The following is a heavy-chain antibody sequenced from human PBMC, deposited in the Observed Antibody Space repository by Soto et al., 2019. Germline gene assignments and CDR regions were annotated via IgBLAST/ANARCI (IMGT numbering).Heavy chain of an antibody. J-gene: IGHJ5*02. CDR1: GFTFSDYY. CDR2: ISSSSSYT. D-gene: IGHD6-19*01. V-gene: IGHV3-11*05. Sequence: QVQLVESGGGLVKPGGSLRLSCAASGFTFSDYYMSWIRQAPGKGLEWVSYISSSSSYTNYADSVKGRFTISRDNAKNSLYLQMNSLRAEGMSVYCGAREFVYRSGGNPWGQGTLVTVSS. CDR3: AREFVYRSGGNP.